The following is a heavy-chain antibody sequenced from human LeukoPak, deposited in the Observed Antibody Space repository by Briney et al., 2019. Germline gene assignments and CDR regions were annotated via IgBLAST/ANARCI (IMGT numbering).Heavy chain of an antibody. J-gene: IGHJ4*02. CDR1: GFPFSSFG. Sequence: GGSLRLSCAASGFPFSSFGMHWVRQAPGRGLEWVAVLSYDGSIQYYAESVKGRLTISRDNSKNTLYLQMNSLRAEDTAVYYCAKPPYDSSGYYQSTFDYWGQGTLVTVSP. CDR2: LSYDGSIQ. D-gene: IGHD3-22*01. V-gene: IGHV3-30*18. CDR3: AKPPYDSSGYYQSTFDY.